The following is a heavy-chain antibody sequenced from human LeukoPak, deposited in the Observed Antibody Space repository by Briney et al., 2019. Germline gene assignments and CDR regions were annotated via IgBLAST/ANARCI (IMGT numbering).Heavy chain of an antibody. CDR1: GGSIRSSHYY. D-gene: IGHD4-17*01. CDR3: ARQGGDNGYYYFDF. Sequence: PSETLSLTCSVSGGSIRSSHYYWGRIRQPPGQGLEWIASVYYSGSTYYTPSLRRRVTISIDTSKNQFSLKLTSVTAADTAVFYCARQGGDNGYYYFDFWGQGTLVTVSS. V-gene: IGHV4-39*01. J-gene: IGHJ4*02. CDR2: VYYSGST.